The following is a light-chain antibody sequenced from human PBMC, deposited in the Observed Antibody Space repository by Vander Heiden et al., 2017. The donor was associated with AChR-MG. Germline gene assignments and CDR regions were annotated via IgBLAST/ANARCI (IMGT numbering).Light chain of an antibody. V-gene: IGLV3-1*01. CDR2: QDN. CDR3: QAWDSSADVV. CDR1: KLGDKY. J-gene: IGLJ2*01. Sequence: SYELTQPPSLSVSPGQTATITCSGDKLGDKYACWYQQKPGQSPVLVIYQDNKRPSGIPERFSGSNSGNTATLTISGTQAMDETDYYCQAWDSSADVVFGGGTRLTVL.